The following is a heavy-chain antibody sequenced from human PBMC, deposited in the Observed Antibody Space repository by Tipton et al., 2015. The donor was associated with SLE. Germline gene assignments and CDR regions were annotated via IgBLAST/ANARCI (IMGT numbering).Heavy chain of an antibody. V-gene: IGHV3-7*01. CDR3: ASRVPYSGYQY. D-gene: IGHD5-12*01. Sequence: SLRLSCAASGFTFSTFWMSWVRQAPGKGLEWVANIKNDGSERYYVDSVKGRFTVSRDNAKNSLYLQMNSLRAEDTAVYYCASRVPYSGYQYWGQGTLVTVSS. CDR2: IKNDGSER. J-gene: IGHJ4*02. CDR1: GFTFSTFW.